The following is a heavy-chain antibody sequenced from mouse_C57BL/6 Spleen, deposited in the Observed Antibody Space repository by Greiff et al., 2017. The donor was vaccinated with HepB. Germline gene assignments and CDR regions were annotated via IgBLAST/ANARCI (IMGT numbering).Heavy chain of an antibody. CDR2: INPSTGGT. CDR1: GYSFTGYY. Sequence: EVQLQQSGPELVKPGASVKISCKASGYSFTGYYMNWVKQSPEKSLEWIGEINPSTGGTTYNQKFKAKATLTLDKSSSTAYMQLKSLTSEDSAVYYCARPEDYYAMDYWGQGTSVTVSS. CDR3: ARPEDYYAMDY. V-gene: IGHV1-42*01. J-gene: IGHJ4*01.